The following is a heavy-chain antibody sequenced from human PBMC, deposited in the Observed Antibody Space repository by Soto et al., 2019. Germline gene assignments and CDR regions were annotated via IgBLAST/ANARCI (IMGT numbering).Heavy chain of an antibody. V-gene: IGHV4-34*01. CDR3: ARGRLYYDFWSGYRNWFDP. D-gene: IGHD3-3*01. Sequence: SETLSLTCAVYGGSFSGYYWSWIRQPPGKGLEWIGEINHSGSTNYNPSLKSRVTISVDTSKNQFSLKLSSVTAADTAVYYCARGRLYYDFWSGYRNWFDPWAQGTLVTVSS. CDR2: INHSGST. CDR1: GGSFSGYY. J-gene: IGHJ5*02.